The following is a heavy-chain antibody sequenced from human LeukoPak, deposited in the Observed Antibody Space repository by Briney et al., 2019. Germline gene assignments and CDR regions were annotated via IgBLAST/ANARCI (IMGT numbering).Heavy chain of an antibody. Sequence: SVKVSCKASGGTFSSYAISWVRQAPGQGLEWMGGIIPIFGTANYAQKFQGRVTITADESTSTAYMELSSLRSEDTAVYYCARGPDYYDSSGYNYYYMDVWGKGTTVTVSS. V-gene: IGHV1-69*13. CDR1: GGTFSSYA. CDR2: IIPIFGTA. J-gene: IGHJ6*03. CDR3: ARGPDYYDSSGYNYYYMDV. D-gene: IGHD3-22*01.